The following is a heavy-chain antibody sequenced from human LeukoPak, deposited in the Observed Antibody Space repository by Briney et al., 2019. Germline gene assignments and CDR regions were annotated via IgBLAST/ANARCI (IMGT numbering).Heavy chain of an antibody. V-gene: IGHV1-46*01. CDR1: GYTFTSYY. CDR2: INPSGGST. Sequence: ASVKVSCKASGYTFTSYYMHWVRQAPGQGLEWMGIINPSGGSTSYARKFQGRVTMTRDTSTSTVYMELSSLRSEDTAVYYCARDSHYYGSGSYQSGMDVWGQGTTVTVSS. CDR3: ARDSHYYGSGSYQSGMDV. D-gene: IGHD3-10*01. J-gene: IGHJ6*02.